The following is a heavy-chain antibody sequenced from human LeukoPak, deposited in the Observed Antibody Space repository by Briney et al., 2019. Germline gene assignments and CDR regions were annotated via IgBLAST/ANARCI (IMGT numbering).Heavy chain of an antibody. CDR2: ISSSSSYI. J-gene: IGHJ3*02. V-gene: IGHV3-21*01. D-gene: IGHD5-12*01. CDR1: GFTFSSYS. CDR3: ARMGYSGYHPSGDAFDI. Sequence: GGSLRLSCAASGFTFSSYSMNWVRQAPGKGLEWVSSISSSSSYIYYADSVKGRFTISRDNAKNSLYLQMNSLRAEDTAVYYCARMGYSGYHPSGDAFDIWGQGTMVTVSS.